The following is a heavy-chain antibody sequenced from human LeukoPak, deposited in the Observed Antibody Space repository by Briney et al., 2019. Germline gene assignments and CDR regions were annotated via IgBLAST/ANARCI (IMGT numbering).Heavy chain of an antibody. D-gene: IGHD6-19*01. J-gene: IGHJ4*02. V-gene: IGHV1-69*06. Sequence: GASVKVSCKASGGTFSSYGISWVRQAPGQGLEWMGGIIPIFGTANYAQKFQGRVTITADKSTSTAYMELSSLRSEDTAVYYCAREAVAGSFDYWGQGTLVTVSS. CDR1: GGTFSSYG. CDR3: AREAVAGSFDY. CDR2: IIPIFGTA.